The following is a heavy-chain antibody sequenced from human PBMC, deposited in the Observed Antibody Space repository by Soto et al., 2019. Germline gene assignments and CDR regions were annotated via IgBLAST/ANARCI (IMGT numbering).Heavy chain of an antibody. CDR3: ARTLGRITIFGVVANWFDH. CDR2: INHSGST. D-gene: IGHD3-3*01. J-gene: IGHJ5*02. Sequence: PXETLSLTCAVDGGSFSGYYWSWIRQPPGKGLEWIGEINHSGSTNYNPSLKSRVTISVDTSKNQFSLKLSSVTAADTAVYYCARTLGRITIFGVVANWFDHWGQGTLVTVSS. CDR1: GGSFSGYY. V-gene: IGHV4-34*01.